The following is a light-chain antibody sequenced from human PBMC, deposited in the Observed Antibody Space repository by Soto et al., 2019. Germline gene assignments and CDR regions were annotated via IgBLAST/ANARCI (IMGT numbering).Light chain of an antibody. CDR2: GVF. J-gene: IGKJ2*01. V-gene: IGKV3-20*01. Sequence: EIVLTQSPGTLSLSPGERVTLSCRASQTIYNNYLAWYQQKPGQAPRLLIYGVFSRATGIPDRFSGSGSGTDFTLTISRLEPEDFAVYYCQQYNNWPPKQYTFGQGTKLEIK. CDR3: QQYNNWPPKQYT. CDR1: QTIYNNY.